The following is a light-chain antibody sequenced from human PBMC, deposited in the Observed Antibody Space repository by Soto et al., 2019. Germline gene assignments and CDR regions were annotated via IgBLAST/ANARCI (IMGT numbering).Light chain of an antibody. J-gene: IGLJ2*01. Sequence: QSALTQPPSASGSPGQSVTISCTGTSRDVGGYSLVSWYQQHPGKAPKLMIYEVIKRPSGVPDRFSGSKSGNTASLTVSGLQAEDEADYYCSSYAGGNEVIFGGGTKLTVL. V-gene: IGLV2-8*01. CDR1: SRDVGGYSL. CDR2: EVI. CDR3: SSYAGGNEVI.